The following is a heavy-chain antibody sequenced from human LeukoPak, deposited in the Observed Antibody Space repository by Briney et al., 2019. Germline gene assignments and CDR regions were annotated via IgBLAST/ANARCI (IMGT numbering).Heavy chain of an antibody. CDR2: ISERGGST. Sequence: GGSLRLSCVVSGITLSNYGMSWVRQAPGKGLEWVSGISERGGSTNYADSVKGRFTISRDNSKNTLYLQMNSLRAEDTAVYYCAKPGVEMATYFDYWGQGTLVAVSS. V-gene: IGHV3-23*01. J-gene: IGHJ4*02. D-gene: IGHD5-24*01. CDR3: AKPGVEMATYFDY. CDR1: GITLSNYG.